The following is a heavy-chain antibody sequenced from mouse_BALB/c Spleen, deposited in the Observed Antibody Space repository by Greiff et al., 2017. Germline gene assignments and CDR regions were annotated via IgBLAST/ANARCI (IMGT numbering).Heavy chain of an antibody. V-gene: IGHV5-4*02. Sequence: DVQVVESGGGLVKPGGSLKLSCAASGFTFSDYYMYWVRQTPEKRLEWVATISDGGSYTYYQDSVKGRFTISRDNAKNNLYLQMSSLKFEDTAMYYCASPNYYEYQGLYFDVWGAGTTVTVSS. D-gene: IGHD2-4*01. J-gene: IGHJ1*01. CDR2: ISDGGSYT. CDR3: ASPNYYEYQGLYFDV. CDR1: GFTFSDYY.